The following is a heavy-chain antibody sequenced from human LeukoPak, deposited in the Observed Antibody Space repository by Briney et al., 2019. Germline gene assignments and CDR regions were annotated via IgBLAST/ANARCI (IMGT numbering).Heavy chain of an antibody. CDR1: GFTLSSNW. J-gene: IGHJ4*02. CDR2: IKQDGSEK. D-gene: IGHD2-8*01. V-gene: IGHV3-7*01. Sequence: GGSLRLSCAASGFTLSSNWMNWVRQAPGEGLEWVAIIKQDGSEKYYVDSVKGRFTISRDNAKNSLYLQMNSLRAEDTAVYYCARGNGFIIDYWGQGTLVTVSS. CDR3: ARGNGFIIDY.